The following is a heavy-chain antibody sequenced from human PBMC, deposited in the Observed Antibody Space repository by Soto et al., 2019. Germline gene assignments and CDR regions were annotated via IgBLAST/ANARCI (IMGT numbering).Heavy chain of an antibody. CDR3: VKDRSDTWSFDY. V-gene: IGHV3-30*18. CDR2: VTHDGTLY. J-gene: IGHJ4*02. D-gene: IGHD2-8*02. CDR1: GFTFSSCA. Sequence: QVQLVESGGGLVQPGRSLRLSCVASGFTFSSCAMHWVRQVPGKGLEWLAVVTHDGTLYPYADSVKGRFSISRDNSRKTLYLQMNGLRPEDTAVYYCVKDRSDTWSFDYWGQGTLVTVSS.